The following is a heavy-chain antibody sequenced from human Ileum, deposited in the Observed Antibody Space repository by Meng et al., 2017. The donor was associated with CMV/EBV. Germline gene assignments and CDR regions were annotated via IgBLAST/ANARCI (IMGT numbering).Heavy chain of an antibody. CDR1: GYTFTGYY. D-gene: IGHD2-2*01. J-gene: IGHJ6*02. CDR2: INPNSGGA. CDR3: ARIVPATLRLVVGSGGMDV. Sequence: ASVKVSCKASGYTFTGYYMHWVRQAPGQGLEWMGWINPNSGGANYAQKFQGRVTMTRDTSITTAYMELSSLTSDDTAVYYCARIVPATLRLVVGSGGMDVWGQGTTVTVYS. V-gene: IGHV1-2*02.